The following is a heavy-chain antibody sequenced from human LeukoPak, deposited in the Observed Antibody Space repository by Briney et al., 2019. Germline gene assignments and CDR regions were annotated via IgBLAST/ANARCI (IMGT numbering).Heavy chain of an antibody. J-gene: IGHJ4*02. V-gene: IGHV3-23*01. Sequence: GRSLRLSCAASGFTFSSYAMSWVRQAPGKGLEWVSAISGSGGSTYYADSVKGRFTISRDNSKNTLYLQMNSLRAEDTAVYYCAKSRFYYDSTFDYWGQGTLVTFSS. CDR3: AKSRFYYDSTFDY. CDR2: ISGSGGST. D-gene: IGHD3-22*01. CDR1: GFTFSSYA.